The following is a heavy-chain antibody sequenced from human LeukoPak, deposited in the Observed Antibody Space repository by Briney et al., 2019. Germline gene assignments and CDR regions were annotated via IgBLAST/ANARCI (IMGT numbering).Heavy chain of an antibody. Sequence: SETLSLTCAVYGGSFSGYYWSWIRQPPGKGLEWIGEINHSGSTNYNPSLKSRVTISVDTSKNQFSLKLSSVTAADTAVYYCARGLYGSGLWGAFDIWGQGTMVTVAS. CDR2: INHSGST. V-gene: IGHV4-34*01. CDR1: GGSFSGYY. D-gene: IGHD3-10*01. J-gene: IGHJ3*02. CDR3: ARGLYGSGLWGAFDI.